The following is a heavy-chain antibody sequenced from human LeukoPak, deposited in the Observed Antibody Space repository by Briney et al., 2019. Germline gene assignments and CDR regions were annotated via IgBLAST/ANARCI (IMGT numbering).Heavy chain of an antibody. J-gene: IGHJ3*02. D-gene: IGHD7-27*01. CDR1: GLTFSLYS. Sequence: SGGSLRLSCSASGLTFSLYSMHWVRQAPGKGLEYVSGISTNGGSTYYADSVKGRFTISRDNSKNTLYLQMSTLRAEDTSVYYCVTELGIGGFDIWGQGTVVTVSS. CDR3: VTELGIGGFDI. CDR2: ISTNGGST. V-gene: IGHV3-64D*06.